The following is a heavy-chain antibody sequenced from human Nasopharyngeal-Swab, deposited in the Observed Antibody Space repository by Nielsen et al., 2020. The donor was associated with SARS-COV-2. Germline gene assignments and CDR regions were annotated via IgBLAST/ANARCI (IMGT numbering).Heavy chain of an antibody. V-gene: IGHV3-53*01. CDR3: AKYVKGDGYSLCDV. Sequence: GGSLRLSCTASGFTVSSNHMNWVRQAPGKGLEWVSVLYGNGTTSYADSVKGRFTISRDSSKNTLYLQMKGLRAGDTAVYFCAKYVKGDGYSLCDVWGQGTMVTVSS. D-gene: IGHD5-24*01. J-gene: IGHJ3*01. CDR2: LYGNGTT. CDR1: GFTVSSNH.